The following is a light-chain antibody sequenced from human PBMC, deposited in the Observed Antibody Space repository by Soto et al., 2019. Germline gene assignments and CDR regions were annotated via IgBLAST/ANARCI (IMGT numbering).Light chain of an antibody. J-gene: IGLJ2*01. CDR1: SSNIGNKY. V-gene: IGLV1-51*01. Sequence: QSVLTQPPSVSAAPGQKVTISCSGSSSNIGNKYVSWYQQLPGTAPKLLIYDNNKRPSGIPDRFSGSKSGTSATLGITGLQTGDEADYYCGTWDSSLSAFVVFGGGTKVTVL. CDR2: DNN. CDR3: GTWDSSLSAFVV.